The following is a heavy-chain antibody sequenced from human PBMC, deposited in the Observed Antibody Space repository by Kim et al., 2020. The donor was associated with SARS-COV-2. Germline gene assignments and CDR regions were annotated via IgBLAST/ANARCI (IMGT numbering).Heavy chain of an antibody. CDR2: ITSNGGST. D-gene: IGHD5-12*01. V-gene: IGHV3-64D*06. CDR1: GFTFSNHI. J-gene: IGHJ2*01. Sequence: GGSLRLSCSASGFTFSNHIMHWVRQAPGMGLEDVSGITSNGGSTYYVDSVKGRFNISRDTSRNTLYLQMGSLRVEDTAIYYCVRGNDIMATRDRYFDLWGRGTLVSVSS. CDR3: VRGNDIMATRDRYFDL.